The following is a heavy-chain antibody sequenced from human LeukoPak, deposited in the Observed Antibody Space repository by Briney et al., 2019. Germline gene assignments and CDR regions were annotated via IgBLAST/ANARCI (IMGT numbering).Heavy chain of an antibody. CDR2: INSDGSST. D-gene: IGHD3-3*01. V-gene: IGHV3-74*01. Sequence: TGGSLRLSCAASGFIFSAYAMTWVRQAPGKGLEWVSGINSDGSSTSYADSVKGRFTISRDNAKNTLYLQMNSLRAEDTAVYYCARETLWSGSQWGQGTLVTVSS. CDR1: GFIFSAYA. J-gene: IGHJ4*02. CDR3: ARETLWSGSQ.